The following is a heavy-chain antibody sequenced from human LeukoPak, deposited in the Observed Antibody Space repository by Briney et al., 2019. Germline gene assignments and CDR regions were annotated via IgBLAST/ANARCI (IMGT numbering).Heavy chain of an antibody. Sequence: PSETLSLTCRVSGGSISSYHWSWIRQPPGKGLEWIGYISYSGTTNYNPSLTGRVTISVDTSKNQFSLKLSSVTAADTAVYYCARHITGYSYFDYWGQGTLVTVSS. J-gene: IGHJ4*02. CDR1: GGSISSYH. CDR2: ISYSGTT. D-gene: IGHD2-15*01. CDR3: ARHITGYSYFDY. V-gene: IGHV4-59*08.